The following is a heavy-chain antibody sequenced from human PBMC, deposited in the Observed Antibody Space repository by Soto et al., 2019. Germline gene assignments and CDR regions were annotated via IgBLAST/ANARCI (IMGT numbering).Heavy chain of an antibody. Sequence: ASVKVSCKASGYSFTDYHIHWVRQAPGQGLEWMGWINPNSGGTNYAQKFQGWVTMTRDTSISTAYMELSRLRSDDTAVYYCARDLKTDITEYCSGGSCYYYYYGMDVWGQGTTVTVSS. CDR2: INPNSGGT. D-gene: IGHD2-15*01. CDR1: GYSFTDYH. J-gene: IGHJ6*02. CDR3: ARDLKTDITEYCSGGSCYYYYYGMDV. V-gene: IGHV1-2*04.